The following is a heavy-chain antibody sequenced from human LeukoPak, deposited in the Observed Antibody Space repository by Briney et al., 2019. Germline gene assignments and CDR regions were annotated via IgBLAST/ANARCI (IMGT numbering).Heavy chain of an antibody. D-gene: IGHD1-26*01. V-gene: IGHV3-30*02. CDR2: IRYDGSNK. J-gene: IGHJ3*02. Sequence: GGSLRLSCAASGFTFSSYGMHWVRQAPGKGLEWVAFIRYDGSNKYYADSVKSRFTISRDNSKNTLYLQTNSLRAEDTAVYYCAKGEEVGATLGAFDIWGQGTMVTVSS. CDR3: AKGEEVGATLGAFDI. CDR1: GFTFSSYG.